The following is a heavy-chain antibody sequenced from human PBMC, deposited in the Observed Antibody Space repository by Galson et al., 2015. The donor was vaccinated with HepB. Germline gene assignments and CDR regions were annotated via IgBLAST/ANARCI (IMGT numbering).Heavy chain of an antibody. Sequence: SVKVSCKASGGTFSSYAISWVRQAPGQGLEWMGGIIPIFGTANYAQKFQGRVTITADESTSTAYMELSSLRSEDTAVYYCARGRGEKDPNRREWLLPYYYYGMDVWGQGTTVTVSS. V-gene: IGHV1-69*13. J-gene: IGHJ6*02. CDR2: IIPIFGTA. D-gene: IGHD3-3*01. CDR3: ARGRGEKDPNRREWLLPYYYYGMDV. CDR1: GGTFSSYA.